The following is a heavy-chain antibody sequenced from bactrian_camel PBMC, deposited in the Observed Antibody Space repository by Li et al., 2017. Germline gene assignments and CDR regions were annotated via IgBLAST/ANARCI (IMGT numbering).Heavy chain of an antibody. Sequence: VQLVESGGGLVQPGESLRLSCAASALTFSRDAMMWVRQAQGKGLEWVSGIHSAGIRTYYPDSTKGRFTISRDNANNTVYLQLNSLQTEDMAMYYCAKAPELETMDSWGQGTQVTVS. CDR3: AKAPELETMDS. D-gene: IGHD4*01. J-gene: IGHJ6*01. CDR2: IHSAGIRT. CDR1: ALTFSRDA. V-gene: IGHV3S40*01.